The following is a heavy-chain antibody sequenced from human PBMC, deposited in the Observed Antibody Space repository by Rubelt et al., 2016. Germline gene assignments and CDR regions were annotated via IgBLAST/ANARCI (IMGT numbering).Heavy chain of an antibody. Sequence: EVQLVESGGGLIQPGGSLRLSCAASGLTVSSNFMSWVRQAPGKGLEWVSVIYSGGTTFYADSAKGRFTISRDNSKNTLYLQMNSLTSEDTSGYCCARGRAPAAGLFDGWGQGTLVSVSS. CDR1: GLTVSSNF. CDR3: ARGRAPAAGLFDG. CDR2: IYSGGTT. D-gene: IGHD6-25*01. V-gene: IGHV3-53*01. J-gene: IGHJ4*02.